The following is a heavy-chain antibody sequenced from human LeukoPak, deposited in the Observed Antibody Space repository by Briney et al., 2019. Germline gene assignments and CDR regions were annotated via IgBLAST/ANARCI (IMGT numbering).Heavy chain of an antibody. J-gene: IGHJ4*02. D-gene: IGHD4-17*01. Sequence: SETLTLTCTVSGGSFSSSYWSWIRQPPGKGLEWIAYMYNSSSTNYNPSLKSRVTISIDTSKKQFSLKLSSLTAADTAIYYRARGIESYGDYGYWGQGNLGTVSS. CDR2: MYNSSST. V-gene: IGHV4-59*01. CDR3: ARGIESYGDYGY. CDR1: GGSFSSSY.